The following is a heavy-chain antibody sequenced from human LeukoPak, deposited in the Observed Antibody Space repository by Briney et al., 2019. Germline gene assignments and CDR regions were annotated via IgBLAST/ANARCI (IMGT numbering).Heavy chain of an antibody. CDR2: IKSKTDGGTT. CDR3: TARIVGATRIDY. Sequence: GSLRLSCAASGFTFSNAWMSWVRQAPGKGLEWVGRIKSKTDGGTTDYAAPVKGRFTISRDDSKNTLYLQMNSLKTEDTAVYYCTARIVGATRIDYWGQGTLVTVSS. CDR1: GFTFSNAW. V-gene: IGHV3-15*01. J-gene: IGHJ4*02. D-gene: IGHD1-26*01.